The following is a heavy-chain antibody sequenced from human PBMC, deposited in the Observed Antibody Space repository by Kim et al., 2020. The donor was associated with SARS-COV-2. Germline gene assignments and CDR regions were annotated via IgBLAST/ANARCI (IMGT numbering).Heavy chain of an antibody. CDR2: NPNSGGT. V-gene: IGHV1-2*04. J-gene: IGHJ4*02. CDR3: ARGYDY. Sequence: NPNSGGTNYAQKFQCWVTMTRDTSISTAYMELSRLRSDDTAVYYCARGYDYWGQGTLVTVSS.